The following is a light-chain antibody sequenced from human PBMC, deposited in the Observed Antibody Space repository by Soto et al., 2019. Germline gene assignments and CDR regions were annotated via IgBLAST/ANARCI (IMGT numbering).Light chain of an antibody. CDR2: SNN. CDR3: AAWDGSLNGWV. V-gene: IGLV1-44*01. CDR1: SSNIRSNT. Sequence: QSVLTQPPSASGTPGQRVTISCSGSSSNIRSNTVNWLQQLPGTAPKLLIYSNNQRPSGVPDRFSGSKSGTSASLAISGLQSEDEADYYCAAWDGSLNGWVFGGGTKLTVL. J-gene: IGLJ3*02.